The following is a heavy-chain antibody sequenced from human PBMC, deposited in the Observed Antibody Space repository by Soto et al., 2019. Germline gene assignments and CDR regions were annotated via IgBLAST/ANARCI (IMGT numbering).Heavy chain of an antibody. D-gene: IGHD1-1*01. V-gene: IGHV1-69*13. Sequence: SVKVSCKASGGTFSSYAISWVRQAPGQGLEWMGGIIPIFGTANYAQKFQGRVTITADESTSTAYTELSSLRSEDTAVYYCARSTGEVHRGAFDIWGQGTMVTVSS. CDR2: IIPIFGTA. CDR3: ARSTGEVHRGAFDI. CDR1: GGTFSSYA. J-gene: IGHJ3*02.